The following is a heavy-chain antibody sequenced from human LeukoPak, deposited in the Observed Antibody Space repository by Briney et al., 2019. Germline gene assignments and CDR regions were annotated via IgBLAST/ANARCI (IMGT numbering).Heavy chain of an antibody. D-gene: IGHD3-16*01. CDR3: AREISLGLVGDVEDY. Sequence: ASVKVSCKASGYTFTSYYMHWVRQAPGQGLEWMGIINPSGGSTSYAQKFQGRVTMTRDTSTSTVYVELSSLRSEDTAVCYCAREISLGLVGDVEDYWGQGTLVTVSS. CDR1: GYTFTSYY. CDR2: INPSGGST. V-gene: IGHV1-46*01. J-gene: IGHJ4*02.